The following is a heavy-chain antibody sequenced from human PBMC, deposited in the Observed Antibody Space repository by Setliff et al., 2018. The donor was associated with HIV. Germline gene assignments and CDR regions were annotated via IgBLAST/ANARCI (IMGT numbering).Heavy chain of an antibody. CDR2: IYTRGST. Sequence: SETLSLTCTVSGGSVSSFYWSWIRQPAEKGLEWIGRIYTRGSTNSNPSLKGRVTMSVDTSKNHFSLKLNSVTAADTAIYYCARGLGGGFSLDAFDIWGRGTMVTVS. CDR1: GGSVSSFY. V-gene: IGHV4-4*07. D-gene: IGHD2-15*01. J-gene: IGHJ3*02. CDR3: ARGLGGGFSLDAFDI.